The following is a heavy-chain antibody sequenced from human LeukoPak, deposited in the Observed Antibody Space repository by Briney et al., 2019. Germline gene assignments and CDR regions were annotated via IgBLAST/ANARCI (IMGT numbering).Heavy chain of an antibody. CDR1: GGSVSSNNYQ. D-gene: IGHD6-19*01. Sequence: PSETLSLTCTVSGGSVSSNNYQWNWIRPPPGKGLGWIGEINHSGSTNYNPSLKSRVTISVDTSKNQFSLKLSSVTAADTAVYYCARSGRYSYVDYWGQGTLVTVSS. CDR2: INHSGST. J-gene: IGHJ4*02. CDR3: ARSGRYSYVDY. V-gene: IGHV4-39*07.